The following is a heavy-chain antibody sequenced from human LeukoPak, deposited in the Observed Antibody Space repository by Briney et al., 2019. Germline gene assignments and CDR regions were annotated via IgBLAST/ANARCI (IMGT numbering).Heavy chain of an antibody. CDR1: GGSISSGGYY. J-gene: IGHJ5*02. CDR2: IYYSGST. Sequence: SQTLSLTCTVSGGSISSGGYYWSWIRQHPGKGLEWIGYIYYSGSTYYNPSLKSRVTISVDTSKNQFSLNLTSVNAADTAIYYCARVMAARREDLNWFDPWGQGTLVTVSS. V-gene: IGHV4-31*03. D-gene: IGHD6-6*01. CDR3: ARVMAARREDLNWFDP.